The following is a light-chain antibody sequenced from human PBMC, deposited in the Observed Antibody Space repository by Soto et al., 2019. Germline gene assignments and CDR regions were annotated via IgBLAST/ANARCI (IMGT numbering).Light chain of an antibody. Sequence: DTQMTQSPSSVSASVGDRVTSTCRASKGISSWLAWYQQKPGQAPKLLIYDASRLQSGVPSRLSVSGSGPNSTLATSSLKPEDCATDYCQQANRFPRTFGPGTKVYIK. CDR3: QQANRFPRT. CDR1: KGISSW. V-gene: IGKV1-12*01. J-gene: IGKJ3*01. CDR2: DAS.